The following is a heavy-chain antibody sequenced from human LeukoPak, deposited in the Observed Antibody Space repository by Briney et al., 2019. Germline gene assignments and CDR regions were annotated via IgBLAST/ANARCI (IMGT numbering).Heavy chain of an antibody. CDR3: AKGQGPKTRAAAFDI. Sequence: PGGALRLSCAASGFTFSSYGMNWVRQAPGKGLEWVSSISGSGASTYYADSVKGRFTISRDNSKNTLYLQMNSLRAEDTAVYYCAKGQGPKTRAAAFDIWGQGTMVTVSS. V-gene: IGHV3-23*01. J-gene: IGHJ3*02. CDR2: ISGSGAST. D-gene: IGHD1-7*01. CDR1: GFTFSSYG.